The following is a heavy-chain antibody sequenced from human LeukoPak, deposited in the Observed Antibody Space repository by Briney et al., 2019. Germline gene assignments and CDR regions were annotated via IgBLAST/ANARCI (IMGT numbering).Heavy chain of an antibody. Sequence: GGSLRLSCAASGFTFSSYAMHWVRQAPGKGLEWVAVISYDGSNKYYADSVKGRFTISRDNSKNTLYLQMNSLRAEDTAVYYCAKENSGYSSGWYHHVAQARYFQHWGQGTLVTVSS. D-gene: IGHD6-19*01. CDR1: GFTFSSYA. CDR2: ISYDGSNK. CDR3: AKENSGYSSGWYHHVAQARYFQH. V-gene: IGHV3-30*04. J-gene: IGHJ1*01.